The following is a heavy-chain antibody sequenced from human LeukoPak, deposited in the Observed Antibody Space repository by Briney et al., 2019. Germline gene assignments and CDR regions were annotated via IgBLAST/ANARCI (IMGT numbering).Heavy chain of an antibody. CDR1: GFTFSSYA. J-gene: IGHJ4*02. Sequence: PGRSLRPSCAASGFTFSSYAMHWVRQAPGKGLEWVAVISYDGSNKYYADSVKGRFTISRDNSKNTLYLQMNSLRAEDTAVYYCARDLVGATYYFDYWGQGTLVTVSS. CDR3: ARDLVGATYYFDY. V-gene: IGHV3-30-3*01. D-gene: IGHD1-26*01. CDR2: ISYDGSNK.